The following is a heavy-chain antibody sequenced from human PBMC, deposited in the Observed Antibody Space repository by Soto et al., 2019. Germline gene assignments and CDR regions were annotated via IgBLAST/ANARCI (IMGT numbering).Heavy chain of an antibody. J-gene: IGHJ4*02. CDR3: AKRDSSRPGQWLASFDY. CDR2: ISGGGGST. Sequence: PGGSLRLSCSASGFTFNNYAMSWVRQAPGKGLEWVSTISGGGGSTYYADSVKGRFTISRDNSKNTLFLQMNSLRAVDTAVFHCAKRDSSRPGQWLASFDYWGQGTLVTVSS. CDR1: GFTFNNYA. V-gene: IGHV3-23*01. D-gene: IGHD6-19*01.